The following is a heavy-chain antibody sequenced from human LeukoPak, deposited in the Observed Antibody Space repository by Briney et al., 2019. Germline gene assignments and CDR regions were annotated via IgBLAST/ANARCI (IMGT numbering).Heavy chain of an antibody. J-gene: IGHJ4*02. Sequence: SGGSLRLSCAASGFTFSSYSMNWVRQAPGKGLEWVSYISSSSSTIYYADSVKGRFTISRDNAKNSLCLQMNSLRAEDTAVYYCVAAGGYWGQGALVTVSS. CDR3: VAAGGY. CDR1: GFTFSSYS. V-gene: IGHV3-48*04. CDR2: ISSSSSTI. D-gene: IGHD6-13*01.